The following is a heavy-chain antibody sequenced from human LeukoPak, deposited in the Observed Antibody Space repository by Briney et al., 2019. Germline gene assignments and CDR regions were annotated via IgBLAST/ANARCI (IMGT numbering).Heavy chain of an antibody. CDR1: GFTFSSHW. Sequence: HPGGSLRLSCAASGFTFSSHWMSWVRQAPGKGLEWVANIKQDGSEKYYVDSLKGRFTISRDNAKNSLFLQMNSLRAEDTATYYCARIYDNSGYFDYWGQGTLVTVSS. D-gene: IGHD3-22*01. V-gene: IGHV3-7*04. CDR2: IKQDGSEK. CDR3: ARIYDNSGYFDY. J-gene: IGHJ4*02.